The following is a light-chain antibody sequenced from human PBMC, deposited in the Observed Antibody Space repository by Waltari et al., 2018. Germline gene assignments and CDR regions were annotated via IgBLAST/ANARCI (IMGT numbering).Light chain of an antibody. CDR2: GKN. CDR3: NSRDSSGNHLNVV. CDR1: SLRSYY. Sequence: SSELTQDPAVSVALGQTVRITCQGDSLRSYYASWYQQKPGQAPVLVIYGKNNRPSGIPDRFSGSSEGNTASLTITGAQAEDEADYYCNSRDSSGNHLNVVFGGGTKLTVL. J-gene: IGLJ2*01. V-gene: IGLV3-19*01.